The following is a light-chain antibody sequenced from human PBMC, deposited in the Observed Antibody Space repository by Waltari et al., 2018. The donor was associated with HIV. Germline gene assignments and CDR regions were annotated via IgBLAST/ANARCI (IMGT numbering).Light chain of an antibody. CDR2: DVS. CDR3: SSYTSSSTPLGV. J-gene: IGLJ3*02. Sequence: QSALTQPASVSGSPGQSITISCTGTSSDVGGYNYVSWYQQHPGKAPKLMIYDVSNRPSGVSNRFSGSRSGNTASLTISGLQAEDEADYYCSSYTSSSTPLGVLGGGTKLTVL. V-gene: IGLV2-14*03. CDR1: SSDVGGYNY.